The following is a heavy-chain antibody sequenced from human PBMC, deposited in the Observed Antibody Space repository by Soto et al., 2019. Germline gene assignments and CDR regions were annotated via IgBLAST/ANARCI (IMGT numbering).Heavy chain of an antibody. V-gene: IGHV1-8*01. CDR2: VNPNNGDT. J-gene: IGHJ4*02. CDR3: AKVSRKGSAIDFDY. Sequence: QVQLVQSGAELKKPGASVKVSCKASGYTFSNYDMNWVRQATGQGPEWIGWVNPNNGDTGYAQKVQGRVTLTTDISTTTASMELTSLRSEDTAIYYCAKVSRKGSAIDFDYWGQGTLITVSS. D-gene: IGHD3-10*01. CDR1: GYTFSNYD.